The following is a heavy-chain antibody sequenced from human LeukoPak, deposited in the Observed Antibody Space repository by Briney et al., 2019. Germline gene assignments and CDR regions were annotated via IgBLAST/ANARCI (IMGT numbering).Heavy chain of an antibody. Sequence: GSLRLSCAASGFTINMYWMSWVRQPPGKGLEWIGEINHSGSTNYNPSLKSRVTISVDTSKNQFSLKLSSVTAADTAVYYCARGLYCSGGSCFTEFDYWGQGTLVTVSS. V-gene: IGHV4-34*01. CDR2: INHSGST. CDR1: GFTINMYW. CDR3: ARGLYCSGGSCFTEFDY. D-gene: IGHD2-15*01. J-gene: IGHJ4*02.